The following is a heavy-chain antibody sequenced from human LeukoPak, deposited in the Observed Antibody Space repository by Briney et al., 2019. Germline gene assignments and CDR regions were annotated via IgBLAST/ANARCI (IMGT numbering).Heavy chain of an antibody. CDR3: ARVGFTSSWSNFDY. V-gene: IGHV1-2*06. CDR2: INPNGDDT. Sequence: GASVKVSCKASGYLFAAYFIHWVRQAPGQGLEWMGRINPNGDDTNYAQKFQGRVTMTGDTSISTAYMELSSLRSDDTAMYYCARVGFTSSWSNFDYWGQGTLVTVSS. CDR1: GYLFAAYF. J-gene: IGHJ4*02. D-gene: IGHD6-13*01.